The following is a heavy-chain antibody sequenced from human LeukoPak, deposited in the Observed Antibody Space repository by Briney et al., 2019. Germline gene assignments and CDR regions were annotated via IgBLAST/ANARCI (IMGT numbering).Heavy chain of an antibody. CDR1: GFTFSNAW. V-gene: IGHV3-15*01. CDR3: AAGTGYSDFDY. Sequence: GGSLRLSYAASGFTFSNAWMSWVRQAPGKGLEWVDRIKSKTDGGTIDYAAPVKGRFTISRDDSKNTLYLQMNSLEIEDTAVYYCAAGTGYSDFDYWGQGTLVTVSS. CDR2: IKSKTDGGTI. J-gene: IGHJ4*02. D-gene: IGHD3-9*01.